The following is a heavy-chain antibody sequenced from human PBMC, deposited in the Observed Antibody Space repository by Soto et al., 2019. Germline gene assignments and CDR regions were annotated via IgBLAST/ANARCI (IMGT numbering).Heavy chain of an antibody. Sequence: QVQLVQSGAEVKKSGASVKVSCKASRYTFISYDINWVRQATGQGLEWMGWMNPNSGNTGYAQKFQGRITMTRNTSMNSAYMELSSLRSEDTAVYYCARGQEVWWNAGPLGLHGLDVWCQGTTVTVSS. CDR2: MNPNSGNT. CDR1: RYTFISYD. D-gene: IGHD3-16*01. J-gene: IGHJ6*02. V-gene: IGHV1-8*01. CDR3: ARGQEVWWNAGPLGLHGLDV.